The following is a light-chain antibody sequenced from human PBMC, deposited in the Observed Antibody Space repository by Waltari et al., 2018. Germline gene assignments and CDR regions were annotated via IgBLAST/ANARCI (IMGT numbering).Light chain of an antibody. V-gene: IGLV4-69*01. Sequence: QLVLTQSPSASASLGASVKLTCTLSRGHSSNVIAWLQQQPEKGTGYLMKVNSDGSHSKGDGMPDRFSGSSSGAERYLTSAGLQAEDEADYYWQAGGHGTWVFGGGTKLTVL. CDR1: RGHSSNV. J-gene: IGLJ3*02. CDR3: QAGGHGTWV. CDR2: VNSDGSH.